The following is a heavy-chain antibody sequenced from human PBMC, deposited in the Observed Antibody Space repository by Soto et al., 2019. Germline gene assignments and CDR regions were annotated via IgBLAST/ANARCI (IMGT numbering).Heavy chain of an antibody. D-gene: IGHD3-22*01. CDR2: ITTTGDT. J-gene: IGHJ6*02. V-gene: IGHV3-13*01. CDR3: ASRGYYYDSSGYSSYYYGMDV. CDR1: GFIFSSYD. Sequence: PGGSLRLSCAASGFIFSSYDVHWVRQAPGKGLEWVSVITTTGDTYYAASVKGRFTISRENAENSLYLQMNSLRAEDAAVYYCASRGYYYDSSGYSSYYYGMDVWGQGTTVTVSS.